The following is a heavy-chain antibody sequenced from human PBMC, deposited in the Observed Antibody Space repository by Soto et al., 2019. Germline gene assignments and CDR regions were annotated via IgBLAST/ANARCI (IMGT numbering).Heavy chain of an antibody. CDR1: GYSISSGYY. J-gene: IGHJ3*02. CDR2: IYHSGST. Sequence: PSETLSLTCAVSGYSISSGYYWGWIRQPPGKGLEWIGSIYHSGSTYYNPSLKSRVTISVDTSKNQFSLKLSSVTAADTAVYYCSREVAIFGVVITRGAFDIWGQGTMVTVSS. D-gene: IGHD3-3*01. CDR3: SREVAIFGVVITRGAFDI. V-gene: IGHV4-38-2*02.